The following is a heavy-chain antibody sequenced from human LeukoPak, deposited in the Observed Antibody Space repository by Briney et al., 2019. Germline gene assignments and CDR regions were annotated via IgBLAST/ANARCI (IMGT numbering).Heavy chain of an antibody. CDR2: ISAYNGNT. D-gene: IGHD3-9*01. CDR1: GYTFTSYG. J-gene: IGHJ6*02. V-gene: IGHV1-18*01. CDR3: ARDRGSRYFDWLYYYYGMDV. Sequence: ASVKVSCKASGYTFTSYGISWVRQAPGQGLEWMGWISAYNGNTNYAQKLQGRVTMTTDTSTSTAYMELRSLRSDDTAVYYCARDRGSRYFDWLYYYYGMDVWGQGTTVTVSS.